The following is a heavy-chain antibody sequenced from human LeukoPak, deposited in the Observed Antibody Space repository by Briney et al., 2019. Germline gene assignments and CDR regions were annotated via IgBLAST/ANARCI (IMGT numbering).Heavy chain of an antibody. CDR3: ARAERFLEPFDY. V-gene: IGHV4-59*01. J-gene: IGHJ4*02. CDR1: GGSISNYY. CDR2: IYYSGST. D-gene: IGHD3-3*01. Sequence: SETLSLTCTVSGGSISNYYWSWIRQPPGKGLEWIGYIYYSGSTSYNPSLKSRVTISVDTSKNQFSLKLSSVTAADTAVYYCARAERFLEPFDYWGQGTLVTVSS.